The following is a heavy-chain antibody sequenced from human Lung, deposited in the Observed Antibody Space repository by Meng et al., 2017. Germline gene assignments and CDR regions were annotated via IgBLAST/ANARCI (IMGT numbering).Heavy chain of an antibody. Sequence: QRVESGVGLVNLGGSRSLSSAAPVFTLMTYSMNWVRQAPGKGLEWVSSISSSSSYIYYADSVKGRFTISRDNAKNSLYLQMNSLRAEDTAVYYCARERGTSDYWGQGTLVTVSS. D-gene: IGHD1-7*01. CDR1: VFTLMTYS. CDR2: ISSSSSYI. V-gene: IGHV3-21*01. J-gene: IGHJ4*02. CDR3: ARERGTSDY.